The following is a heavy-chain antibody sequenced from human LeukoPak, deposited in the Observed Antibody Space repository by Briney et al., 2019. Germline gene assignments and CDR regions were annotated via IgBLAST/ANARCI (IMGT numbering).Heavy chain of an antibody. V-gene: IGHV3-21*01. Sequence: GGSLRLSCAASGFTFSSYSMNWVRQAPGKGLEWVSSISGSSSFIYYADSVKGRFTISRDNARNSLYLQMNSLGAEDTAVYYCARGGEQLVADFEYWGQGTLVTVSS. J-gene: IGHJ4*02. D-gene: IGHD6-6*01. CDR2: ISGSSSFI. CDR3: ARGGEQLVADFEY. CDR1: GFTFSSYS.